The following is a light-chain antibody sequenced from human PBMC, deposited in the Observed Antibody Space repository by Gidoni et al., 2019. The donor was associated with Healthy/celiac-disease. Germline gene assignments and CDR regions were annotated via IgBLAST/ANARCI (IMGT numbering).Light chain of an antibody. CDR2: GAS. CDR1: QGINNY. J-gene: IGKJ1*01. V-gene: IGKV1-27*01. Sequence: DIQMTQSPSSLSASVGDRVTLTCRASQGINNYLAWYQHKPWKVPKLLIYGASTLQSGVPSLFLGSGSGTYFPLTINGLQPEDVATYYFQKCNRTPRTFXPXTKVEIK. CDR3: QKCNRTPRT.